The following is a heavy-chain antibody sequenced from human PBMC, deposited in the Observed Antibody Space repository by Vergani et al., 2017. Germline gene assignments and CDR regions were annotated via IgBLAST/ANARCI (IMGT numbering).Heavy chain of an antibody. D-gene: IGHD2-2*01. J-gene: IGHJ6*03. CDR2: IYYSGST. Sequence: QVQLQESGPGLVKPSETLSLTCTVSGGSISSYYWSWIRQPPGKGLEWIGYIYYSGSTNYNPSLKSRVTISVDTSKNQFSLKLSSVTDADTAVYYCARVRLVPAAIYYMDVWGKGTTVTVSS. CDR3: ARVRLVPAAIYYMDV. CDR1: GGSISSYY. V-gene: IGHV4-59*01.